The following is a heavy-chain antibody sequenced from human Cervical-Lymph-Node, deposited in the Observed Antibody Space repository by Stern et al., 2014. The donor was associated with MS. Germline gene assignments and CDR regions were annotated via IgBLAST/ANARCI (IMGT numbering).Heavy chain of an antibody. Sequence: QVQLQQWGAGLLKASETLSLHCAVYGGSFSGYFWSWIRQPPGRGLEWIGEINQSGDTNYNPSLKSRVTISVDTSKNQFSLKLRSLTAADTAIYYCASRVHDSWWFRDNWGQGTRVTVSS. CDR1: GGSFSGYF. CDR2: INQSGDT. V-gene: IGHV4-34*01. J-gene: IGHJ4*02. CDR3: ASRVHDSWWFRDN. D-gene: IGHD2-15*01.